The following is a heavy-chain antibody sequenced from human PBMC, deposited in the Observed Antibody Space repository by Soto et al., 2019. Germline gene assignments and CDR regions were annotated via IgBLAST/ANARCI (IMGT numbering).Heavy chain of an antibody. CDR3: ARDSTFYFDY. V-gene: IGHV3-7*01. Sequence: GGSLRLSCAASGITFSDYWMTWVRQAPGKGLEWLANIKRDGSNKYYADSVKGRFTISRDNSKNTLYLQMNSLRAEDTAVYYCARDSTFYFDYWGQGTLVTVSS. CDR1: GITFSDYW. J-gene: IGHJ4*02. CDR2: IKRDGSNK. D-gene: IGHD3-16*01.